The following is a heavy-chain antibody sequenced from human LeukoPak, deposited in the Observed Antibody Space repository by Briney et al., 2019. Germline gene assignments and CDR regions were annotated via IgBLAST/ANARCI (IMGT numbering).Heavy chain of an antibody. D-gene: IGHD3-22*01. Sequence: GGSLRLSCAASGFTFSSYSMNWVRQAPGKGLEWVSSISSSSSYIYYADSVKGRFTISRDNAKNSLYLQMNSLRAEDTAVYYCARDPTSYYYDSSGPGEYYYGMDVWGQGTLVTVSS. CDR1: GFTFSSYS. CDR3: ARDPTSYYYDSSGPGEYYYGMDV. J-gene: IGHJ6*02. V-gene: IGHV3-21*01. CDR2: ISSSSSYI.